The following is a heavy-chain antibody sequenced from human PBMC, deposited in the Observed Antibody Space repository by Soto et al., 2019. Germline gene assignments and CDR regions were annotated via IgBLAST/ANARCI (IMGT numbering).Heavy chain of an antibody. D-gene: IGHD3-22*01. Sequence: GGSLRLSCAASEFRFSDYWMAWVRQAPGKGLEWVANLDQGGGEKHYADSVKGRFTISRDNSKNTLHLQMNSLRAEDTAVYYCAKAQNYYYYDSSGYYSPFDYWGQGALVTVSS. CDR3: AKAQNYYYYDSSGYYSPFDY. CDR1: EFRFSDYW. V-gene: IGHV3-7*05. J-gene: IGHJ4*02. CDR2: LDQGGGEK.